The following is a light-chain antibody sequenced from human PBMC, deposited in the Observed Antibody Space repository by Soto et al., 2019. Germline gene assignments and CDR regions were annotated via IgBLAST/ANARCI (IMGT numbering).Light chain of an antibody. V-gene: IGKV1-8*01. Sequence: AIRMTQSPSSFSASTGDRVTITCRASQGISSYLACHQQKPGKAPKLLIYAASTLQSGVPSRFSGSGSGTDFTLTISCLQSEDFATYYCQQYYSYPYTFGQGTKVDIK. CDR3: QQYYSYPYT. J-gene: IGKJ2*01. CDR1: QGISSY. CDR2: AAS.